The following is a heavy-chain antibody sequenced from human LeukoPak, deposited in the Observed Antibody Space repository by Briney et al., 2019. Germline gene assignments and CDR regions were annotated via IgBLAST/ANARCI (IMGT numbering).Heavy chain of an antibody. CDR1: GFTFSSYA. CDR3: ARDRERWLQTFDY. CDR2: ISYDGSNK. J-gene: IGHJ4*02. Sequence: AGGSLRLSCAASGFTFSSYAMRWVRQAPGKGLEWVAVISYDGSNKYYADSVKGRFTISRDNSKSTLYLQMNSLRAEDTAVYYCARDRERWLQTFDYWGQGTLVTVSS. V-gene: IGHV3-30-3*01. D-gene: IGHD5-24*01.